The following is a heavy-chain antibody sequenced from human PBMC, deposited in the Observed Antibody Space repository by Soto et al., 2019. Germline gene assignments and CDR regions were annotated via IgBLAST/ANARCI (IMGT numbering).Heavy chain of an antibody. J-gene: IGHJ4*02. Sequence: QVQLVQSGAEVKKPGASVKVSCKASGYTFTSYGISWVRQAPGQGLEWMGWISAHNGNTKYAQKLQGRVTMTTDTPTRTAYMELRSLRSDDTVVYYCARDLSYGLCDYWGQGTLVTVSS. CDR1: GYTFTSYG. CDR3: ARDLSYGLCDY. V-gene: IGHV1-18*01. D-gene: IGHD5-18*01. CDR2: ISAHNGNT.